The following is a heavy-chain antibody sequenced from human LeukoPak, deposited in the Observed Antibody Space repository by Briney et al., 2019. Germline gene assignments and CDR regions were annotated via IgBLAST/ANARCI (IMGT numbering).Heavy chain of an antibody. J-gene: IGHJ5*02. CDR1: GGSFSGYY. V-gene: IGHV4-34*01. Sequence: SETLSLTCAVYGGSFSGYYWSWIRQPPGKGLEWIGEINHSGSTNYNPSLKSRVTISVDTSKNQFSLKLSSVTAADTAVYYCARGHYSSSWRKFDPWGQGTLVTVSS. D-gene: IGHD6-13*01. CDR2: INHSGST. CDR3: ARGHYSSSWRKFDP.